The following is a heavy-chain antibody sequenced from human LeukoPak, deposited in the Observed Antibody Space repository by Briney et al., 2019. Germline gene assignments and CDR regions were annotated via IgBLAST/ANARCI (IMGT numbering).Heavy chain of an antibody. CDR2: ISYGGSNK. CDR3: ARDRQWYSSSWYYFDY. V-gene: IGHV3-30-3*01. D-gene: IGHD6-13*01. CDR1: GFTFSSYA. J-gene: IGHJ4*02. Sequence: GGSLRLSCAASGFTFSSYAMHWVRQAPGKGLEWVAVISYGGSNKYYADSVKGRFTISRDNSKNTLYLQMNSLRAEDTAVYYCARDRQWYSSSWYYFDYWGQGTLVTVSS.